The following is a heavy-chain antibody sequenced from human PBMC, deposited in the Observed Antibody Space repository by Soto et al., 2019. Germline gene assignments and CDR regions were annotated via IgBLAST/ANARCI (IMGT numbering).Heavy chain of an antibody. CDR1: GFTFSSYW. Sequence: EVQLVESGGGLVQPGGSLRLSCAASGFTFSSYWMSWVRQAPGKGLEWVANIKQDGSEKYYVDSVKGRFTISRDNAKNSLYLQMNSLRAEDTAVYYCARALTRYCSSTSCYTWDYYYYGMDVWGQGTTVTVSS. D-gene: IGHD2-2*02. CDR2: IKQDGSEK. V-gene: IGHV3-7*03. J-gene: IGHJ6*02. CDR3: ARALTRYCSSTSCYTWDYYYYGMDV.